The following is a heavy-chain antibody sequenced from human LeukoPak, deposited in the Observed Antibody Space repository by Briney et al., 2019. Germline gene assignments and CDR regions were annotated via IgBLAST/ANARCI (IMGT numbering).Heavy chain of an antibody. D-gene: IGHD5-18*01. Sequence: GSLRLSCAASGFTFSDYHMSWIRQAPGKGLEWIGSISYSGSTYYNPSLKSRVTISVDTSKNQFSLKLSSVTAADTAVYYCATLGKQLWLLHRSDYWGQGTLVTVSS. CDR2: ISYSGST. CDR1: GFTFSDYH. V-gene: IGHV4-38-2*01. CDR3: ATLGKQLWLLHRSDY. J-gene: IGHJ4*02.